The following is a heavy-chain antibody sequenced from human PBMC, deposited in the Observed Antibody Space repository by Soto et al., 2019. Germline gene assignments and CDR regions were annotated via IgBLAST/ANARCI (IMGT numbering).Heavy chain of an antibody. V-gene: IGHV1-69*12. D-gene: IGHD6-6*01. CDR3: ARGQQLGPVGLGDPPNWFDP. Sequence: QVQLVQSGAEVKKPGSSVKVSCKASGGTFSSYAISWVRQAPGQGLEWMGGIIPIFGTANYAQKFQGRVTITADESTSTAYMELRSRRSEETAVYYWARGQQLGPVGLGDPPNWFDPWGQRTLVTVSS. J-gene: IGHJ5*02. CDR2: IIPIFGTA. CDR1: GGTFSSYA.